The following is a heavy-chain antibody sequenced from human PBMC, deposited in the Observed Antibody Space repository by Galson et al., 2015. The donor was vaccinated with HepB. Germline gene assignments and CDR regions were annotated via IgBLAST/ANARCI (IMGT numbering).Heavy chain of an antibody. V-gene: IGHV3-NL1*01. J-gene: IGHJ3*01. CDR2: ISATET. D-gene: IGHD6-13*01. CDR1: GFTFSSYG. CDR3: AKDAFAGNGIYDGFDL. Sequence: SLRLSCAASGFTFSSYGMHWVRQAPGKGLEWVSTISATETYYGDSVKGRFIIFRDNSKNTLYLQMNSLRADDTAVYYCAKDAFAGNGIYDGFDLWGPGTMVTVSS.